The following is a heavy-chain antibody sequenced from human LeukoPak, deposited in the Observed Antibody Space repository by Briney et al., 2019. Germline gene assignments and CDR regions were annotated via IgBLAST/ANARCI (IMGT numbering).Heavy chain of an antibody. CDR3: AHRLMGKRAFDI. V-gene: IGHV2-5*01. D-gene: IGHD7-27*01. CDR2: IYWNDDR. CDR1: GFSLSTSGLG. Sequence: SGPTLVNATQTLTLTCPFSGFSLSTSGLGVGWRRQPSGKSREWLAVIYWNDDRRYSPSLKSRLTITKDTSKNQVVLTMTNMDPAHTATYYCAHRLMGKRAFDIWGQGTMVTVSS. J-gene: IGHJ3*02.